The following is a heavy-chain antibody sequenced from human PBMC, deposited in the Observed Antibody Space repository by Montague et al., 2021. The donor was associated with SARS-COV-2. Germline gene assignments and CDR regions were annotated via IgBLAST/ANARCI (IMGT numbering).Heavy chain of an antibody. J-gene: IGHJ5*02. CDR1: GGSISSYY. CDR3: ARRDGYCSSTRCPHWFDP. V-gene: IGHV4-59*01. CDR2: MSYGGST. Sequence: SETLSLTCTVSGGSISSYYWSWIRQPPGKGLEWIGYMSYGGSTSYNPSLKSRVTISVDTSKNQLSLKVNSVTAADTAVYYCARRDGYCSSTRCPHWFDPWGQGTLVTVSS. D-gene: IGHD2-2*01.